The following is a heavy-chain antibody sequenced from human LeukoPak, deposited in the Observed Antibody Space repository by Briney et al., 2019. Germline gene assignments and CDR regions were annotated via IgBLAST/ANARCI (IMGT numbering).Heavy chain of an antibody. CDR2: VNPSGGNT. CDR3: ARDTGTYYEGFDY. D-gene: IGHD1-26*01. CDR1: GGTFSSYA. Sequence: GASVKVSCEASGGTFSSYAISWVRQAPGQGLEWMGIVNPSGGNTDYAQKFQGRITMTRDTSTSTVYMELSSLRSEDTAVYYCARDTGTYYEGFDYWGQGTLVTVSS. J-gene: IGHJ4*02. V-gene: IGHV1-46*01.